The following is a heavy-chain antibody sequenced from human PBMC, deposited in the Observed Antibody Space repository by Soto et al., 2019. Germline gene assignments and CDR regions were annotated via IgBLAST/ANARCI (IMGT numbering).Heavy chain of an antibody. CDR1: GGSISSSNW. V-gene: IGHV4-4*02. CDR3: ATFGDSVYYYYYGMDV. J-gene: IGHJ6*02. Sequence: PSETLSLTCAVSGGSISSSNWWSWVRQPPGKGLEWIGEIYHSGSTNYNPSLKSRVTISVDKSKNQFSLKLSSVTAADTAVYYCATFGDSVYYYYYGMDVWGQGTTVTVPS. CDR2: IYHSGST. D-gene: IGHD4-17*01.